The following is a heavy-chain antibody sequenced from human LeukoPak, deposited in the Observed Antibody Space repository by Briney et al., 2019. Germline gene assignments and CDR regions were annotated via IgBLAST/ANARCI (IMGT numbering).Heavy chain of an antibody. V-gene: IGHV4-59*01. CDR1: GGSISSYY. Sequence: SETLSLTCTVSGGSISSYYWSWIRQPPGKGLEWIGYIYYSGSTNYNPSLKSRVTISVDTSKNQFSLKLSSVIAADTAVYHCARTPIYFYDNSGYYNWGQGTLVTVSS. CDR2: IYYSGST. D-gene: IGHD3-22*01. CDR3: ARTPIYFYDNSGYYN. J-gene: IGHJ4*02.